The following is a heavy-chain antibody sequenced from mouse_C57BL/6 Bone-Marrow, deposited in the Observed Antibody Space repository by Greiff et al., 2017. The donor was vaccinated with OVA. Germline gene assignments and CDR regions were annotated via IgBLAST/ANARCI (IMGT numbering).Heavy chain of an antibody. CDR2: IYPRSGNT. Sequence: LVESGAELARPGASVKLSCKASGYTFTSYGISWVKQRTGQGLEWIGEIYPRSGNTYYNEKFKGKATLTADKSSSTAYMELRSLTSDDSAVYFCARDGRGYFDVWGTGTTVTVSS. CDR1: GYTFTSYG. V-gene: IGHV1-81*01. D-gene: IGHD1-1*02. J-gene: IGHJ1*03. CDR3: ARDGRGYFDV.